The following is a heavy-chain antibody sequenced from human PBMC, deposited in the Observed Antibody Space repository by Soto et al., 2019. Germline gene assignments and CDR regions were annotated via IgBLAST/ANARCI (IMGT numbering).Heavy chain of an antibody. Sequence: QVQLQESGPGLVKPSQTLSLTCTVSGGSISSGDYYWSWIRQPPGKGLEWIGYIYYSGSTYYNPSLKSRVTISVDTSKNQFSLKLSSVTAADTAVYYCARGNDSSGYYYPFFDYWGQGTLVTVSS. CDR1: GGSISSGDYY. V-gene: IGHV4-30-4*01. CDR3: ARGNDSSGYYYPFFDY. D-gene: IGHD3-22*01. J-gene: IGHJ4*02. CDR2: IYYSGST.